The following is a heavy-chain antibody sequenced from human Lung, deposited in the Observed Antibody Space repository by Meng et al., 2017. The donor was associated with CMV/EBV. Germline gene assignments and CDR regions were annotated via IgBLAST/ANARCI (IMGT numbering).Heavy chain of an antibody. J-gene: IGHJ4*02. CDR1: GGSISRGDYY. V-gene: IGHV4-30-4*01. D-gene: IGHD3-10*01. CDR3: ARETHGSGSYYDY. Sequence: TVAGGSISRGDYYWSWIRQPPGKGLEWIGYIYYSGSTYYNPSLKSRVTISVDTSKNQFSLKLSSVTAADTAVYYCARETHGSGSYYDYWGQGTLVTVSS. CDR2: IYYSGST.